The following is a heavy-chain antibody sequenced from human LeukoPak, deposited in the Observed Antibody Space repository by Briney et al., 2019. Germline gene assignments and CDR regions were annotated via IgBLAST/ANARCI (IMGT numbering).Heavy chain of an antibody. D-gene: IGHD6-13*01. CDR1: GFTFSSYW. CDR3: AREGSSSWYVGEDYYYYAMDV. V-gene: IGHV3-7*01. Sequence: GGSLRLSCAASGFTFSSYWMSWVRQAPGKGLEWVANIKQDGSEKYYVDSVKGRFTISRDNAKSSLYLQMNSLRAEDTAVYYCAREGSSSWYVGEDYYYYAMDVWGQGTTVTVSS. J-gene: IGHJ6*02. CDR2: IKQDGSEK.